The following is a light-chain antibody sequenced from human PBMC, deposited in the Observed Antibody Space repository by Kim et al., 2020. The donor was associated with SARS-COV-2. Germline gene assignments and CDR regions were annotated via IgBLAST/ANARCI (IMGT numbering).Light chain of an antibody. CDR1: QRVGSSY. J-gene: IGKJ2*01. CDR3: QQYGTSPAT. Sequence: LSPRERATLACRASQRVGSSYLVWYQQKPGQAPRLLIYGASTRATGIPGRFSGSGSGTDFTLTISSLQPEDFAVYYCQQYGTSPATFGQGTKLEI. V-gene: IGKV3-20*01. CDR2: GAS.